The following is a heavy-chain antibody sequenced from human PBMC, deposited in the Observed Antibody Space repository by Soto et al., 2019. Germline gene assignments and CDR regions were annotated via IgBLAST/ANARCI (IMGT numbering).Heavy chain of an antibody. CDR3: ARDDYSRRDFDS. CDR1: GYTFTGYY. J-gene: IGHJ4*02. CDR2: INPNSGDT. V-gene: IGHV1-2*04. D-gene: IGHD4-4*01. Sequence: QVQLVQSGAEVKKPGASVKVSCKASGYTFTGYYMHWVRQAPGQGLEWMGWINPNSGDTNYAQKFQGWVNMTREPSISTAYMELRRLKSHDTAVYSCARDDYSRRDFDSWGQGTLVTVSS.